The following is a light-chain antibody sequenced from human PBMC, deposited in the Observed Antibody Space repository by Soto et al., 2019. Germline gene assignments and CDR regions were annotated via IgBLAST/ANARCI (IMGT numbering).Light chain of an antibody. CDR1: QSVSSSY. CDR3: QQYGSPKYT. V-gene: IGKV3-20*01. J-gene: IGKJ2*01. Sequence: EIVLTQSPGTLSLSPGERATLSCRASQSVSSSYLAGYQQKPGQAPRLLIYGASSRATGIPDRFSGSGSGTDFTLTISRLEPEDFAVYYCQQYGSPKYTFGQGTKLEIK. CDR2: GAS.